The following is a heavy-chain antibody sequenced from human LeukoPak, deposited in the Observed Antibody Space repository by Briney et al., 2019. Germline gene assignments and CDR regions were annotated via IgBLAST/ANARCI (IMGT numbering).Heavy chain of an antibody. V-gene: IGHV3-23*01. J-gene: IGHJ4*02. CDR1: RLTFSISA. Sequence: GGSLRLSCAASRLTFSISAISCVRQAPGKGLEWLSTFNGGGDATYYADSVKGRFTISRDTSKNTLYLQMSSLRTEDTAIYYCAQANPAARGVNFDFWGQGTLVTVSS. CDR3: AQANPAARGVNFDF. CDR2: FNGGGDAT. D-gene: IGHD3-10*01.